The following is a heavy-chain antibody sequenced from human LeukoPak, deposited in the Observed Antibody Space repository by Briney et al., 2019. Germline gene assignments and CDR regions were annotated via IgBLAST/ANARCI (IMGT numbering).Heavy chain of an antibody. CDR3: AKDGVGGIYYDSSGYFDN. CDR1: GFTFNNYA. J-gene: IGHJ4*02. CDR2: ISGSGGST. D-gene: IGHD3-22*01. Sequence: GGSLRLSCAASGFTFNNYAMSWVRQAPGKGLEWVSAISGSGGSTYYADPLKGRFTISRDNSKNTLYLQMNSLRAEDTALYYCAKDGVGGIYYDSSGYFDNWGQGTLVTVSP. V-gene: IGHV3-23*01.